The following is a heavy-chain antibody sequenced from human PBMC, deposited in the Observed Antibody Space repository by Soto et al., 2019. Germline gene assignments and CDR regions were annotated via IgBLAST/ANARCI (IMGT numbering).Heavy chain of an antibody. CDR3: ARSAGWYAVHS. D-gene: IGHD6-19*01. CDR1: GDSVSSPYY. J-gene: IGHJ4*02. V-gene: IGHV4-4*02. Sequence: QVQLQESGPGLVKPSGTLSLTCAVSGDSVSSPYYWCWVRQPPGKGLAWIGEVFHTGTTSYNPSLMSRVTISMDKSINQFSLDLSSVTAADTAVYYCARSAGWYAVHSWGPGTLVIVSS. CDR2: VFHTGTT.